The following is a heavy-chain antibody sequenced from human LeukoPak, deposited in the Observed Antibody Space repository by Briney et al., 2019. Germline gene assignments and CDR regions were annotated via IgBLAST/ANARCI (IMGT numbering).Heavy chain of an antibody. CDR1: GFTVSSNY. D-gene: IGHD6-6*01. V-gene: IGHV3-66*01. CDR3: ARDDAEYSSSSAYYYYGMDV. CDR2: IYSGGST. Sequence: GGSLRLSCAASGFTVSSNYMSWVRQAPGKGLEWVSVIYSGGSTCYADSVKGRSTISRDNSKNTLYLQMNSLRAEDTAVYYCARDDAEYSSSSAYYYYGMDVWGQGTTVTVPS. J-gene: IGHJ6*02.